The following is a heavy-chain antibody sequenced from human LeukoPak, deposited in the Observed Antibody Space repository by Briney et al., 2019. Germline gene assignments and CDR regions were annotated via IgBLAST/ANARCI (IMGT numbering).Heavy chain of an antibody. Sequence: TSQTLSLTCAVSGGSISSGGYSWSWIRQPPGKGLEWIGYIYHSGSTYYNPSLKSRVTISVDRSKNQFSLKLSSVTAADTAVYYCARGIAAAGWFDPWGQGTLVTVSS. D-gene: IGHD6-13*01. V-gene: IGHV4-30-2*01. CDR2: IYHSGST. CDR3: ARGIAAAGWFDP. J-gene: IGHJ5*02. CDR1: GGSISSGGYS.